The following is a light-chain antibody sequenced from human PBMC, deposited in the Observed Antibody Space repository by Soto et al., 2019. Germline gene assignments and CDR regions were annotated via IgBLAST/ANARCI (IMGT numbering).Light chain of an antibody. J-gene: IGKJ1*01. Sequence: EIVLTQSPDTLSLSPGERATLSCRANQSVSSNFLAWYQQKPGQAPRLLISGASNRATGIPDRFSGSGSGTDFTLTISRLEPEDFAVYYCQQYGSSPRTLGQGTKVDIK. CDR3: QQYGSSPRT. CDR1: QSVSSNF. CDR2: GAS. V-gene: IGKV3-20*01.